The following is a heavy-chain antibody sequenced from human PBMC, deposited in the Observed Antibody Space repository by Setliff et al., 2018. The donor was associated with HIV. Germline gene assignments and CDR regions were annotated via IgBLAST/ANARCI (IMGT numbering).Heavy chain of an antibody. CDR3: ARERPPMEGWGDYFDH. V-gene: IGHV4-59*01. D-gene: IGHD3-3*01. Sequence: SETLSLTCTVSRDSIKNYYWNWIRQPPGKGLEWIGKIYSSGNTFYNSSLKSRVSISVDTSKNQFSLRLRSVTAANMAVYYCARERPPMEGWGDYFDHWGQGTLVTVSS. J-gene: IGHJ4*02. CDR2: IYSSGNT. CDR1: RDSIKNYY.